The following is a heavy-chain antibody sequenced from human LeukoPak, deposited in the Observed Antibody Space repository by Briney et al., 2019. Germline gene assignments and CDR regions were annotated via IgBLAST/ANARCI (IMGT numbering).Heavy chain of an antibody. CDR1: GGSISSHY. V-gene: IGHV4-59*11. Sequence: PSETLSLTCTVSGGSISSHYWSWIRQPPGKGLEWIGYIYYSGSTNYNPSLKSRVTISVDTSKNQFSLKLSSVTAADTAVYYCARVGGYYYGMDVWGQGTTVTVSS. J-gene: IGHJ6*02. CDR2: IYYSGST. D-gene: IGHD2-15*01. CDR3: ARVGGYYYGMDV.